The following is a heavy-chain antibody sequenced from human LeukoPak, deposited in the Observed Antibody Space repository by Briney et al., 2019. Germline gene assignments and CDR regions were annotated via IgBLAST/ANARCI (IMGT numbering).Heavy chain of an antibody. V-gene: IGHV1-8*01. D-gene: IGHD3-10*01. Sequence: ASVKVSCKASGYTFTSYDINWVRQATGQGLEWMGWMNPNSGNTGYAQKFQGRVTMTRNTSISTAYMELSSLRSEDTAVYYCARGRRSSRGLLWFGESSRADFDYWGQGTLVTVSS. CDR3: ARGRRSSRGLLWFGESSRADFDY. J-gene: IGHJ4*02. CDR1: GYTFTSYD. CDR2: MNPNSGNT.